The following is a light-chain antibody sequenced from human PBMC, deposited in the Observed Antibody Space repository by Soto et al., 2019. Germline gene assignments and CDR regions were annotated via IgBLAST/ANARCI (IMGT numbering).Light chain of an antibody. J-gene: IGKJ1*01. V-gene: IGKV3-11*01. CDR3: QQRSNWPRT. Sequence: EIVLTQSPATLSVSQGERATLSCRASQNIKTNLAWYQHKPGQAPRLLIYDASNRATGIPARFSGSGSGTDFTLTISSLEPEDFAVYYCQQRSNWPRTFGQGTKVDIK. CDR1: QNIKTN. CDR2: DAS.